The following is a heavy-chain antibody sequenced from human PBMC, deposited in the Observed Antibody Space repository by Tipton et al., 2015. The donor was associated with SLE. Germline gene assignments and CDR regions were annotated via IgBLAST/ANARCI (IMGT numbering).Heavy chain of an antibody. V-gene: IGHV4-4*08. Sequence: GLVKPSETLSLACSVSGGSISAFYWSWIRQPPGKGLEWIGYLYTSGRTNYNPSLKSQVTISVDMSKNELSLRLSSVTAADTAVYYCARVGATNVFESWGQGTLVTVSS. CDR3: ARVGATNVFES. J-gene: IGHJ4*02. D-gene: IGHD1-26*01. CDR1: GGSISAFY. CDR2: LYTSGRT.